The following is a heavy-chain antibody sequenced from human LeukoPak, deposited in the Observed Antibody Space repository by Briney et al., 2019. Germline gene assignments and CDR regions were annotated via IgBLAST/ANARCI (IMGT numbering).Heavy chain of an antibody. CDR1: GFTFSTYA. J-gene: IGHJ4*02. CDR3: AREQNNVVTPAGFDY. CDR2: IRSGADYT. D-gene: IGHD2-2*01. Sequence: PGGSLRISCAASGFTFSTYAMTWVRQAPGKGLEWVSTIRSGADYTYYADSVKGRFTISRDNSKNTLYLQMNSLRAEDTAVYYCAREQNNVVTPAGFDYWGQGTLVTVSS. V-gene: IGHV3-23*01.